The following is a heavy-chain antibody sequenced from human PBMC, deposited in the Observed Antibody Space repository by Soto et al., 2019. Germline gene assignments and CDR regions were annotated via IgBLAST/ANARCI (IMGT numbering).Heavy chain of an antibody. CDR1: GGSFSGYY. CDR2: INHSGST. CDR3: ARGDPLFDY. V-gene: IGHV4-34*01. Sequence: SETLSLTCAVYGGSFSGYYWSWIRQPPGKGLEWIGEINHSGSTNYNPSLKSRVTISVDTSKIQCSLKLSSVTAADTAVYYCARGDPLFDYWGQGTLVTVSS. J-gene: IGHJ4*02.